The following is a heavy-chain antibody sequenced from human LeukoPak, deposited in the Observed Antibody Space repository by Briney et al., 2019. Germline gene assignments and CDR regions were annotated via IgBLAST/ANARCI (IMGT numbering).Heavy chain of an antibody. V-gene: IGHV1-69*13. CDR1: GGTFSSYA. CDR3: AKDSWGILGATKSSFDN. Sequence: SVKVSCKASGGTFSSYAISWVRQAPGQGLEWMGGIIPIFGTANYAQKFQGRVTITADESTSTAYMELSSLRAEDTALYYCAKDSWGILGATKSSFDNWGQGTLVTVSS. D-gene: IGHD1-26*01. J-gene: IGHJ4*02. CDR2: IIPIFGTA.